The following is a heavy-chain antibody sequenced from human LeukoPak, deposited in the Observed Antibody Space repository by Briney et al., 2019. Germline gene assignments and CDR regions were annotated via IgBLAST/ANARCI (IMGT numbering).Heavy chain of an antibody. J-gene: IGHJ4*02. D-gene: IGHD4-17*01. Sequence: PSETLSLTCSVYGGSFSAYYWVWIRQSPEMGLQWIGEVSHSGGTNYNPSLRSRLTLSVDTSKHQFSLKLNSVTAADTAVYYCARGPTTVTPSSSDFDYWGQGTLVTVSS. CDR1: GGSFSAYY. V-gene: IGHV4-34*01. CDR2: VSHSGGT. CDR3: ARGPTTVTPSSSDFDY.